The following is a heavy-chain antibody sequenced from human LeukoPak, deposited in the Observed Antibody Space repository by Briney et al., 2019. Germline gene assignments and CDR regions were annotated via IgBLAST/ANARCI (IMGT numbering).Heavy chain of an antibody. CDR3: AKGVGSGDVGWFDS. Sequence: GGSLRLSCAASGFTFRNYAMHWVRQAPGKGLEWVAFMRNDGSYKFYEDSVKGRSTISRDNSKNTLYLQVNSLRDADTAIYYCAKGVGSGDVGWFDSWGQGTLVTVSS. J-gene: IGHJ5*01. CDR2: MRNDGSYK. CDR1: GFTFRNYA. D-gene: IGHD2-21*02. V-gene: IGHV3-30*02.